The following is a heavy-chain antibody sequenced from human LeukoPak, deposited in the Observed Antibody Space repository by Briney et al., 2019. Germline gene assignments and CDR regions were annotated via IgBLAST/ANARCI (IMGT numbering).Heavy chain of an antibody. CDR1: GFTFSSYV. V-gene: IGHV3-30*02. CDR2: IRYDGSNK. CDR3: AKDPRGHSYGWSLRYFEY. Sequence: GGSLRLSCAASGFTFSSYVMHWVRQAPGKGLEWVAFIRYDGSNKYYADSVKGRFTISRDNSKNTLYLQMNSLRAEDTAVYYCAKDPRGHSYGWSLRYFEYWGQGTLVTVSS. D-gene: IGHD5-18*01. J-gene: IGHJ4*02.